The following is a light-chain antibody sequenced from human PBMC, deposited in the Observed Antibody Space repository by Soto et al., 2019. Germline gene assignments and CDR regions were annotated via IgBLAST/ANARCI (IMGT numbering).Light chain of an antibody. Sequence: AIQLTQSPSSLSASVGDRVTITCRASQGISSALAWYQQKPGKAPKLLIYDASSLESGVPSRFSGSGSGTDFTLTISSLQPEDSATYYCQQFNSYPPRVTFGGGTKVEIK. CDR1: QGISSA. CDR2: DAS. J-gene: IGKJ4*01. V-gene: IGKV1-13*02. CDR3: QQFNSYPPRVT.